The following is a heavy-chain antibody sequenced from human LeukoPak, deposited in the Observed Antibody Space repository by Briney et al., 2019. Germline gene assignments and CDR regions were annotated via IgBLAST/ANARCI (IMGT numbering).Heavy chain of an antibody. D-gene: IGHD3-22*01. V-gene: IGHV3-33*06. CDR1: GFTFSSYA. CDR2: IWYDGSKK. CDR3: AKDVYDSNGYSHFQH. Sequence: GGSLRLSCAASGFTFSSYAMHWVRQAPGKGLEWVAVIWYDGSKKYYADSVKGRFTISRDNSKNTLYLQMNSLRAEDTAVYYCAKDVYDSNGYSHFQHWGQGTLVTVSS. J-gene: IGHJ1*01.